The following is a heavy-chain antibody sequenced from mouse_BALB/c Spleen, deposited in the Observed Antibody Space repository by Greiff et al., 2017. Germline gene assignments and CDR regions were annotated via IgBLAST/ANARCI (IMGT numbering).Heavy chain of an antibody. Sequence: EVKLQESGAELVRPGALVKLSCKASGFNIKDYYMHWVKQRPEQGLEWIGWIDPENGNTIYDPKFQGKASITADTSSNTAYLQLSSLTSEDTAVYYCAREFITTVVPHYYAMDYWGQGTSVTVSS. J-gene: IGHJ4*01. D-gene: IGHD1-1*01. CDR2: IDPENGNT. V-gene: IGHV14-1*02. CDR1: GFNIKDYY. CDR3: AREFITTVVPHYYAMDY.